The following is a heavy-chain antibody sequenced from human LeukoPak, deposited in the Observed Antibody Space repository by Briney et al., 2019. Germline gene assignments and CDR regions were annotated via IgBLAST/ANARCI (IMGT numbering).Heavy chain of an antibody. D-gene: IGHD6-19*01. CDR1: GGSISSSSYY. Sequence: SETLSLTCTVSGGSISSSSYYWGWIRQPPGKGLEWIGSIYYSGSTYYNPSLKSRVTISVDTSKNQFSLKLSSVTAADTAVYYCARAIAVAGTIYYYYYMDVWGKGTTVTISS. V-gene: IGHV4-39*07. CDR3: ARAIAVAGTIYYYYYMDV. J-gene: IGHJ6*03. CDR2: IYYSGST.